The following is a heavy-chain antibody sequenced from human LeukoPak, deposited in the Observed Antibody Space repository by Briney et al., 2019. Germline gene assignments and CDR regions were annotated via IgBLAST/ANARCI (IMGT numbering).Heavy chain of an antibody. D-gene: IGHD6-13*01. CDR2: ISWNSGSI. Sequence: GRSLRLSCAASGFTFDDYAMRWVRQAPGKGLEWVSAISWNSGSIGYADSVKGRFTISRDNAKNSLYLQMNSLRAEDTALYYCAKDRGSSWYIGDNWFDPWGQGTLVTVSS. J-gene: IGHJ5*02. CDR3: AKDRGSSWYIGDNWFDP. CDR1: GFTFDDYA. V-gene: IGHV3-9*01.